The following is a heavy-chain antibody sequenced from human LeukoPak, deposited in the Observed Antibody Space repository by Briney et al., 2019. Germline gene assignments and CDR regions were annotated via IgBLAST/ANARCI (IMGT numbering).Heavy chain of an antibody. J-gene: IGHJ6*02. CDR3: ARAQSGMDV. CDR1: GGSISSYY. V-gene: IGHV4-59*01. CDR2: IYSSGST. Sequence: SETLSLTCSVSGGSISSYYWSWIRQPPGKPLEWIGYIYSSGSTNYNPSLQSRVTISVDTSKNQFSLKLSSVTAADTAVYYCARAQSGMDVWGQGTTVTVSS.